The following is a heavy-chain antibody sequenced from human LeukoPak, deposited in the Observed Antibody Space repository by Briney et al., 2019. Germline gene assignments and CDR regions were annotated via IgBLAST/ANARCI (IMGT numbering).Heavy chain of an antibody. CDR1: GFTFDDYA. Sequence: PGGSLRLSCAASGFTFDDYAMHWVRQGRGRGLEGVSGISWNRGSIGYADSVKGRFTISRDNAKMSLYLQMNSLRAEDTALYYCAKGYCSSISCHADYWGQGTLVTASS. D-gene: IGHD2-2*01. J-gene: IGHJ4*02. CDR2: ISWNRGSI. V-gene: IGHV3-9*01. CDR3: AKGYCSSISCHADY.